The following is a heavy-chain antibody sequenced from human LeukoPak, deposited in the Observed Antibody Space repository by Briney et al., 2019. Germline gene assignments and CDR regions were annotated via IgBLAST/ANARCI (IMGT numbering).Heavy chain of an antibody. CDR1: GGSISSSSYY. CDR2: IYYSGST. J-gene: IGHJ4*02. V-gene: IGHV4-39*01. D-gene: IGHD3-22*01. CDR3: ARQMSYYYDSSGSLYYFDY. Sequence: SETLSLTCTVSGGSISSSSYYWGWIRQPPGTGLEWIGSIYYSGSTYYNPSLKSRVTISVDTSKNQFSLKLSSVTAADTAVYNCARQMSYYYDSSGSLYYFDYWGQGTLVTVSS.